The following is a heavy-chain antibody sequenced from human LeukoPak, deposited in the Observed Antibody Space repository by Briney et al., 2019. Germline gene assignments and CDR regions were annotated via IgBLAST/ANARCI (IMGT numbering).Heavy chain of an antibody. D-gene: IGHD3-10*01. J-gene: IGHJ5*02. CDR2: IYTSGST. Sequence: PSETLSLTCTVSGGSISSYYWSWIRQPAGKGLEWIGRIYTSGSTNYNPSLKSRVTISVDTSKNQFSLKLSSVTAADTAVYYCARAPNYYGSGSFESSYNWFDPWGQGTLVTVSS. CDR3: ARAPNYYGSGSFESSYNWFDP. V-gene: IGHV4-4*07. CDR1: GGSISSYY.